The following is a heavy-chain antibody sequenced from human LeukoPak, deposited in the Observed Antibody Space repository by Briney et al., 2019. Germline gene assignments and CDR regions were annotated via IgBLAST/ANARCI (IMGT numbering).Heavy chain of an antibody. CDR2: IDPGDSDT. Sequence: GSLKISCKGSAYSFATYWIGWVRQMPGKGLEWMGSIDPGDSDTKYSPSFDGQITISADTSTSTAYLQWSSLKASDTALYYCVRTPDCGSTSCYLNYFDYWGQGTLVTVSS. J-gene: IGHJ4*02. D-gene: IGHD2-2*01. CDR1: AYSFATYW. CDR3: VRTPDCGSTSCYLNYFDY. V-gene: IGHV5-51*06.